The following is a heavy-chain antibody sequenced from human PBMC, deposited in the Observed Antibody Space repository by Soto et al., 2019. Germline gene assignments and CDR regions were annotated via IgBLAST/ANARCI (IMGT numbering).Heavy chain of an antibody. J-gene: IGHJ4*02. V-gene: IGHV1-69*08. D-gene: IGHD4-17*01. CDR3: ARDYGDYAVDY. Sequence: QVQLVQSGAEVKKPGSSVNVSCKASGGTFSSYTISWVRQAPGQGLEWMGRIIPILGIANYAQKFQGRVTITADKSTSTAYMELSSLRSEDTAVYYCARDYGDYAVDYWGQGTLVTVS. CDR1: GGTFSSYT. CDR2: IIPILGIA.